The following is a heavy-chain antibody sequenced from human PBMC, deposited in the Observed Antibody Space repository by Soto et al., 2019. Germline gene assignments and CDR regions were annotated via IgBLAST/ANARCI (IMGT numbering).Heavy chain of an antibody. Sequence: QVQLVQSGAEVKKPGASVKVSCKASGYTFTSYGISWVRQAPGQGLEWMGWISAYNGNTNYAQKLQGRVTMTTDTSKSTAYMELRSLRSDDTAVYYCARYENDFWSGFYYYCGMDVWGQGTTVTVSS. V-gene: IGHV1-18*01. D-gene: IGHD3-3*01. CDR1: GYTFTSYG. CDR2: ISAYNGNT. CDR3: ARYENDFWSGFYYYCGMDV. J-gene: IGHJ6*02.